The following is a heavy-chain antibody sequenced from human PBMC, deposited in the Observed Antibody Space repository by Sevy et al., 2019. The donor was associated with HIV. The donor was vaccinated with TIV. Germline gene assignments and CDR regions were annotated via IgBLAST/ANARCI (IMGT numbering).Heavy chain of an antibody. J-gene: IGHJ6*02. Sequence: SETLSLTCTVSGGSISSYYWSWIRQPPGKGLEWIGYIYYSGSTNYNPSLKSRVTISVDTSKNQFYVKLSSVTAADTAVDYGARGPKAVVVVPAANPNYYIYGMDVWGQGTMVTVSS. D-gene: IGHD2-2*01. CDR3: ARGPKAVVVVPAANPNYYIYGMDV. CDR1: GGSISSYY. CDR2: IYYSGST. V-gene: IGHV4-59*01.